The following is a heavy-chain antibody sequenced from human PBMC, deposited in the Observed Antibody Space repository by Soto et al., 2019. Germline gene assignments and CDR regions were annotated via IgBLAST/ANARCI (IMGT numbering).Heavy chain of an antibody. V-gene: IGHV4-31*03. CDR3: ARDAPGGYSSSWYRWFDP. CDR1: GGSISSGGYY. CDR2: IYYSGST. Sequence: QVQLQESGPGLVKPSQTLSLTCTVSGGSISSGGYYWSWIRQHPGKVLEWIGYIYYSGSTYYNPSLTSRVTRSVDTSKNQFSLKLSSVTAADTAVYYCARDAPGGYSSSWYRWFDPWGQGTLVTVS. J-gene: IGHJ5*02. D-gene: IGHD6-13*01.